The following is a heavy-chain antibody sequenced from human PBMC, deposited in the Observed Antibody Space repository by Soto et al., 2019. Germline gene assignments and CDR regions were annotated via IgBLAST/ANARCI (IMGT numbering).Heavy chain of an antibody. Sequence: QITLKESGPTVVKPTQTLTLTCSFSGFSLSSSGVGVAWIRHPPGKALEWLAHIYWDDDKRYSPSLKSRLTINKATTKTQVVLTRPNIDAVDTATYYCAQDRGSWSDWVYWGQGTLVTVSS. D-gene: IGHD1-26*01. V-gene: IGHV2-5*02. CDR1: GFSLSSSGVG. CDR3: AQDRGSWSDWVY. J-gene: IGHJ4*02. CDR2: IYWDDDK.